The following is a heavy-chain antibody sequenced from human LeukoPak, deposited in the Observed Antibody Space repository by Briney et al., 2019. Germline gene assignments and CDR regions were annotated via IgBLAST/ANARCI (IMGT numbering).Heavy chain of an antibody. V-gene: IGHV3-23*01. D-gene: IGHD1-14*01. J-gene: IGHJ6*03. CDR3: AKNGEPHYYMDV. Sequence: GGSQRLSCAASGFTFTTYGMIWVRQAPGKGLEWVLGISGSGSNTYYADSAKGRFTSSRDYSKRTVYLQMNSLRAEDTAVYYCAKNGEPHYYMDVLGKGTTVTVSS. CDR2: ISGSGSNT. CDR1: GFTFTTYG.